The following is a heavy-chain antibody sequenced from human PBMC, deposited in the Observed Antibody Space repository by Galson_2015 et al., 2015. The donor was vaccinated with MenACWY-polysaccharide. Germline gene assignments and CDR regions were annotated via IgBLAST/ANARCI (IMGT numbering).Heavy chain of an antibody. CDR2: INQDGSEK. CDR1: GFTFGNFW. J-gene: IGHJ4*02. V-gene: IGHV3-7*01. D-gene: IGHD1-26*01. CDR3: ARTRIVGAHWIDC. Sequence: SLRLSCAASGFTFGNFWMRWVRQAPGKGLEWVASINQDGSEKHYVDSVRVQFTVSRDNAKNSLYLQMNSLRAEDTAVYYCARTRIVGAHWIDCWGQGTLVTVSS.